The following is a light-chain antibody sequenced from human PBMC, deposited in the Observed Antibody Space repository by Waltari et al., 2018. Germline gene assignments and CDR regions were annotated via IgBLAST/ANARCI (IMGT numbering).Light chain of an antibody. V-gene: IGLV3-1*01. Sequence: YQQKPGQTPVLVIYQDRNQPSGSPERFSCANSGNTATLPISGTQAMDEADYYCQAWDSSTASVVFGGGTKLTVL. J-gene: IGLJ2*01. CDR2: QDR. CDR3: QAWDSSTASVV.